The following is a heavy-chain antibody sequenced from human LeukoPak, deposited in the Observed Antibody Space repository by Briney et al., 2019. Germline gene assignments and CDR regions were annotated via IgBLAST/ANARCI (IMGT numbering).Heavy chain of an antibody. CDR2: INHSGST. V-gene: IGHV4-34*01. Sequence: SETLSLTCAAYGGSFSGYYWSWIRQPPGKGLEWIGEINHSGSTNYNPSLKSRVTISVDTSKNQFSLKLSSVTAADTAVYYCARGSSSWPYYFDYWGQGTLVTVSS. J-gene: IGHJ4*02. D-gene: IGHD6-13*01. CDR1: GGSFSGYY. CDR3: ARGSSSWPYYFDY.